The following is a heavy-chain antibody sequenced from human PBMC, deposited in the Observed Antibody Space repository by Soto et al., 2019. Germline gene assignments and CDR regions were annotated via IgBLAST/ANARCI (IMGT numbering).Heavy chain of an antibody. CDR1: GFSFSDYA. V-gene: IGHV3-23*01. CDR2: VSGGGGVT. Sequence: GGSLRLSCAASGFSFSDYAMSWVRQAPGKGLEWVSGVSGGGGVTNYADSVKGRFTISRDNSKNTVYLQMNGLRAEDTATYYCAKGRCSGTSCYSDYWGQGTLVTVSS. D-gene: IGHD2-15*01. J-gene: IGHJ4*02. CDR3: AKGRCSGTSCYSDY.